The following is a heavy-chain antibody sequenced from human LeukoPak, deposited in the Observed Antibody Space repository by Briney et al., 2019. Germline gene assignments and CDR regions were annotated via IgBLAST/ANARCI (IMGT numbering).Heavy chain of an antibody. Sequence: ASVKVSCKASGYTFTSYDINWMRQATGQGLEWMGWMSPNSGNTGYAQKLQGRVTMTRDTSTGTAYLELSSLRSEDSAVYHCVRTPPNWGADFWGQGTLVTVSS. CDR1: GYTFTSYD. D-gene: IGHD7-27*01. CDR3: VRTPPNWGADF. V-gene: IGHV1-8*01. CDR2: MSPNSGNT. J-gene: IGHJ4*02.